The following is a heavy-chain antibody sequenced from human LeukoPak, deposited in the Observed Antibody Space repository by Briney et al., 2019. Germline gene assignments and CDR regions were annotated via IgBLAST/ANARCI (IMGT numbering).Heavy chain of an antibody. V-gene: IGHV1-24*01. Sequence: GASVKVSCKVSGYTLTELSMHWVRQAPGKGLEWRGGFDPEDGETIYAQKFQGRVTMTEDPSTDTAYMELSSLRSEDTAVYYCATDPYGSGSYYNNYWGQGTLVTVSS. CDR1: GYTLTELS. CDR2: FDPEDGET. CDR3: ATDPYGSGSYYNNY. J-gene: IGHJ4*02. D-gene: IGHD3-10*01.